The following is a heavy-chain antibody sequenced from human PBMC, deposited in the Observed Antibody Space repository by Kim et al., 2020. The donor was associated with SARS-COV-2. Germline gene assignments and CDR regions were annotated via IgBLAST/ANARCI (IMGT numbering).Heavy chain of an antibody. V-gene: IGHV4-30-4*01. CDR2: IYSSDST. J-gene: IGHJ6*02. CDR1: GVSMRTGNHF. CDR3: ARGDYFYYAMDI. Sequence: SETLSLTCNVSGVSMRTGNHFWGWVRQPPGKGLDWIGYIYSSDSTYYNPSLKSRVTISLDTSRNQFSLRLTSVTATATAVYYCARGDYFYYAMDIWGQGT.